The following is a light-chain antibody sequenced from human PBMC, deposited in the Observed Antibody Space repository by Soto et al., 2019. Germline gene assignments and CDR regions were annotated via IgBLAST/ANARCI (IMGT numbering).Light chain of an antibody. CDR2: DVT. J-gene: IGLJ2*01. Sequence: QSVLTQPRSVSGSPGQSVTISCTGTSSNVGGYNYVSWYQHHPGKVPKLLIYDVTERPSGVPDRFSGYKSGNTAYLTISGLQADDEAAYYCCSYAGTSSWLVGGGTKLAVL. CDR3: CSYAGTSSWL. V-gene: IGLV2-11*01. CDR1: SSNVGGYNY.